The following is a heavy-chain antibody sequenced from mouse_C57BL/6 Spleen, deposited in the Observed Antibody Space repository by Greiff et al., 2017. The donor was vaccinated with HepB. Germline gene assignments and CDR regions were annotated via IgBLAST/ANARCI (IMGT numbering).Heavy chain of an antibody. CDR1: GYAFTNYL. V-gene: IGHV1-54*01. J-gene: IGHJ2*01. CDR2: INPGSGGT. Sequence: QVQLKESGAELVRPGTSVKVSCKASGYAFTNYLIEWVKQRPGQGLEWIGVINPGSGGTNYNEKFKGKATLTADKSSSTAYMQLSSLTSEDSAVYFCAREGEGNYFDYWGQGTTLTVSS. CDR3: AREGEGNYFDY.